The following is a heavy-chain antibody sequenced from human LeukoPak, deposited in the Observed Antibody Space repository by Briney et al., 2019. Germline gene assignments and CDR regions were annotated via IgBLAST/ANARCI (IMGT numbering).Heavy chain of an antibody. Sequence: SETLSLTCTVSGGSISSGDCYWSWIRQTPGKGLEWIGYIYYSGSTYYNPSLKSRVTISVDTSKNQFSLKLSSVTAADTAVYYCARDVAAFDIWGQGTMVTVSS. CDR3: ARDVAAFDI. CDR2: IYYSGST. V-gene: IGHV4-30-4*01. J-gene: IGHJ3*02. CDR1: GGSISSGDCY.